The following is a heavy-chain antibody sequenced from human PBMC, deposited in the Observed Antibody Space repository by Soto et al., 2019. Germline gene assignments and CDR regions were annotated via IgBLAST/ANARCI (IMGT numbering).Heavy chain of an antibody. CDR2: IYYSGST. Sequence: SETLSLTCTVSGGSISSGGYYWSWIRQHPGKGLEWIGYIYYSGSTYYNPSLKSRVTISVDTSKNQFSLKLSSVTAADTAVYYCARLYLDGYNFDYWGQGTLVTVSS. V-gene: IGHV4-31*03. CDR3: ARLYLDGYNFDY. CDR1: GGSISSGGYY. D-gene: IGHD5-12*01. J-gene: IGHJ4*02.